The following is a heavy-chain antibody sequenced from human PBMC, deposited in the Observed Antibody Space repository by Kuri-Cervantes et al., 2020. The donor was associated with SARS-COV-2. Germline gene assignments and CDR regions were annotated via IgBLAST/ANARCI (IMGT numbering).Heavy chain of an antibody. CDR3: ARGLSLEWLLPHFDY. D-gene: IGHD3-3*01. V-gene: IGHV3-11*04. CDR1: GFTFSDYY. Sequence: GESLKISCAASGFTFSDYYMSWIRQAPGKGLEWVSYISSSGSTIYYADSVKGRFTISRDNAKNSLYLQMNSLRAEGTAVYYCARGLSLEWLLPHFDYWGQGTLVTVSS. J-gene: IGHJ4*02. CDR2: ISSSGSTI.